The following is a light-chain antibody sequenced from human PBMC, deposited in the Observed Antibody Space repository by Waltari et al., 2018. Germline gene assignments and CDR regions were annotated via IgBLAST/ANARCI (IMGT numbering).Light chain of an antibody. Sequence: QSALTQPASVSGSPGQSITISFTGTSSDVGNYHFLSWYQHQPGKAPRLMIYEDTKRHSGVSNRLSGSKSGNTASLTISGLQAEDEADYYCCSYTDSTTLVFGGGTGLTVL. CDR1: SSDVGNYHF. CDR3: CSYTDSTTLV. CDR2: EDT. J-gene: IGLJ2*01. V-gene: IGLV2-23*01.